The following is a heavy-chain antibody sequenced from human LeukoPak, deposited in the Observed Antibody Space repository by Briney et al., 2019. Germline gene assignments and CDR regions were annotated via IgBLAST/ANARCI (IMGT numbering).Heavy chain of an antibody. CDR1: GYTFTIYG. CDR2: ISAYNGNT. J-gene: IGHJ5*02. D-gene: IGHD3-3*01. Sequence: ASVKVSCKASGYTFTIYGISWVRQAPGQGLEWMGWISAYNGNTNYAQKLQGRVTMTTDTSTSTAYMELRSLRSDDTAVYYCARVLHTYYDFWSGQNWFDPWGQGTLVTVSS. CDR3: ARVLHTYYDFWSGQNWFDP. V-gene: IGHV1-18*01.